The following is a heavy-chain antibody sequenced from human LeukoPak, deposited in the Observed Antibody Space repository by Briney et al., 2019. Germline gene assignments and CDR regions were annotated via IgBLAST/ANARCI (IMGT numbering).Heavy chain of an antibody. CDR3: ARLGLRGIP. Sequence: PSETLSLTCAVSGGSISSRSYYWGWIRQPPGKGLEWIGTIYHSGTTNYNPSLKSRVTISVDTSKNQFSLKLSSVTAADTAVYYCARLGLRGIPWGQGTLVTVSS. CDR2: IYHSGTT. CDR1: GGSISSRSYY. D-gene: IGHD4-17*01. V-gene: IGHV4-39*07. J-gene: IGHJ5*02.